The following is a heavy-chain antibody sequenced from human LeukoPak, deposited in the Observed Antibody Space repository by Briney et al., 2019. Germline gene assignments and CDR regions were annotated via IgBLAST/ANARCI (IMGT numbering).Heavy chain of an antibody. J-gene: IGHJ3*02. CDR3: ARGRIGGPDAFDI. Sequence: GGSLRLSCAASGFTFSSYAMHWVRQAPGKGLEWVAVISYDGSNKYYADSVKGRLTISRDNSKNTLYLQMNSLRAEDTAVYYCARGRIGGPDAFDIWGQGTMVTVSS. V-gene: IGHV3-30-3*01. D-gene: IGHD4-23*01. CDR2: ISYDGSNK. CDR1: GFTFSSYA.